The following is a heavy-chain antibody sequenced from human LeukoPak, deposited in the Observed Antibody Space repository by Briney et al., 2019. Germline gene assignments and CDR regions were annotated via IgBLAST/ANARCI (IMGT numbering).Heavy chain of an antibody. J-gene: IGHJ4*02. CDR2: ISYDGSEK. CDR1: GFTFRNYV. Sequence: GSLRLSCAASGFTFRNYVIHWVRQSPGKGLEWVTVISYDGSEKHYADPVKGRFTISRDNSKNTLYLQMNSLRAEDTAMYYCAREGNSGYYPYWGQGILVTVSS. D-gene: IGHD3-22*01. CDR3: AREGNSGYYPY. V-gene: IGHV3-30-3*01.